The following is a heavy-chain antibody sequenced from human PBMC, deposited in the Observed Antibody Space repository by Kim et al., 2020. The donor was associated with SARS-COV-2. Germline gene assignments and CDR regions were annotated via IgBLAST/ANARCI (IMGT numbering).Heavy chain of an antibody. D-gene: IGHD6-13*01. J-gene: IGHJ4*02. CDR2: ISYDGSNK. CDR3: AKGGVAAAGFFDY. V-gene: IGHV3-30*18. CDR1: GFTFSSYG. Sequence: GRSLRLSCAASGFTFSSYGMHWVRQAPGKGLEWVAVISYDGSNKYYADSVKGRFTISRDNSKNTLYLQMNSLRAEDTAVYYCAKGGVAAAGFFDYWGQGTLVTVSS.